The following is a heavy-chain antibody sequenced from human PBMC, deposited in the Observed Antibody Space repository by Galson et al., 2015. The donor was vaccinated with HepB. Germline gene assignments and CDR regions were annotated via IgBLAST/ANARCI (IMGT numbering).Heavy chain of an antibody. V-gene: IGHV3-30*18. Sequence: SLSLSCAASGFTFSSYGMSWVRQAPGKGLEGVAAISYRGIDHHFGDSVKGRFTGSRDNSKNTLYLQMDSLRAEDTAVYYGAKDREIGGGWSRGFDSWGQGPLVTVSS. CDR1: GFTFSSYG. D-gene: IGHD6-19*01. J-gene: IGHJ4*01. CDR2: ISYRGIDH. CDR3: AKDREIGGGWSRGFDS.